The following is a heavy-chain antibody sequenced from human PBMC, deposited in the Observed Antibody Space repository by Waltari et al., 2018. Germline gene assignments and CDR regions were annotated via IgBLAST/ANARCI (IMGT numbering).Heavy chain of an antibody. V-gene: IGHV3-23*01. Sequence: EVQVFESGGGLVQPGGSLSLSCTASGLRFSTYGMSWVRQAPGKGLEWVSTISGTTDGINYADSVKGRFTISRDNSKNTLYLQMNSLRVEDTAVYYCATGGAYCFADCHSIHWGQGTLVTVSS. CDR2: ISGTTDGI. CDR3: ATGGAYCFADCHSIH. CDR1: GLRFSTYG. D-gene: IGHD2-21*02. J-gene: IGHJ4*02.